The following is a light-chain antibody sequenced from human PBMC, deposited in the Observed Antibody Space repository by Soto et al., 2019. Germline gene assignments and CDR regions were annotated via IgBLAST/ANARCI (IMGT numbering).Light chain of an antibody. CDR2: EVS. Sequence: QSALTQPPSVSGSPGQSVTISCTGTSTDFVSYNRVSWYQQPPGTAPKLMIYEVSKRPSGVPDRFSGSKSGNTASLTISWLQAEDEADYYCCSYAHTSRVFGGGTKLTVL. CDR1: STDFVSYNR. V-gene: IGLV2-18*02. CDR3: CSYAHTSRV. J-gene: IGLJ3*02.